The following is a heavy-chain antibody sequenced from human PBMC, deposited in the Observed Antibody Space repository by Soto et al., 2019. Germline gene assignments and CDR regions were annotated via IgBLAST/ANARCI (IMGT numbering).Heavy chain of an antibody. J-gene: IGHJ4*02. CDR3: AKFGASGSYFQFDY. D-gene: IGHD3-10*01. Sequence: GGSLRLSCAASDSSFSAYSLHWVRQAPGKGLEWVAIISFDGSNRDYADSVKGRFTISRDNSKNTLYLQMDSLRDEDTAVYYCAKFGASGSYFQFDYWGPGTLVTVSS. V-gene: IGHV3-30*07. CDR2: ISFDGSNR. CDR1: DSSFSAYS.